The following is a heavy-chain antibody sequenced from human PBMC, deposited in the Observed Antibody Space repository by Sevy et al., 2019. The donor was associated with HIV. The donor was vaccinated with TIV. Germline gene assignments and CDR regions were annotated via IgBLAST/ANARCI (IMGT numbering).Heavy chain of an antibody. CDR2: ISWNSGSI. CDR3: AKDIGGWTGTNDY. CDR1: GFTFDDYA. D-gene: IGHD1-7*01. V-gene: IGHV3-9*01. J-gene: IGHJ4*02. Sequence: GGSLRLSCAASGFTFDDYAMHWVRQPPGKGLEWVSGISWNSGSIGYADSVKGRFTISRDNAKNSLYLQMNSLRAEDTALYYCAKDIGGWTGTNDYWGQGTLVTVSS.